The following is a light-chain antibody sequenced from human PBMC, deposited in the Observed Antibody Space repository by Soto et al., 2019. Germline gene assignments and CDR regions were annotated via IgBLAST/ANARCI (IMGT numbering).Light chain of an antibody. CDR3: QQYGNSRWT. CDR1: QSVSTYY. CDR2: GAS. Sequence: EIGWTQSPGTLSLSPGERATLCCRASQSVSTYYLAWYQQKPGQAPRLLIYGASSRATGIPDRFSGTGSGTDFTLTISRLVPEDFAVYYCQQYGNSRWTFGQGTKVVIK. J-gene: IGKJ1*01. V-gene: IGKV3-20*01.